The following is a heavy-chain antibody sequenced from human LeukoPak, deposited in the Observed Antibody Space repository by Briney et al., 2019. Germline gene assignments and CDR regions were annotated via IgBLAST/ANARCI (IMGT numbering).Heavy chain of an antibody. Sequence: GGSLRLSCAASGFTFSSYAMYWVRQAPGKGLEWVSVIYSGGSTYYADSVKGRFTISRDNSKNTVYLQMNSLRAEDTAVYYCARGNRPWGQGTLVTVSS. CDR2: IYSGGST. CDR3: ARGNRP. D-gene: IGHD1-14*01. J-gene: IGHJ5*02. CDR1: GFTFSSYA. V-gene: IGHV3-53*01.